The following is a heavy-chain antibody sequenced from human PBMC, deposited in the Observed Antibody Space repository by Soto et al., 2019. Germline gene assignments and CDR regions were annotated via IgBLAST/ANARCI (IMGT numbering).Heavy chain of an antibody. CDR3: ARSPSSKGNWFDP. CDR1: GYTFTSYD. CDR2: MNPNSGNT. J-gene: IGHJ5*02. V-gene: IGHV1-8*01. Sequence: ASVKVSCKASGYTFTSYDINWVRQATGQGLEWMGWMNPNSGNTGYAQKFQGRVTMTRNTSISTAYMELSSLRSEDTAVYYCARSPSSKGNWFDPWGQGTLVTVSS.